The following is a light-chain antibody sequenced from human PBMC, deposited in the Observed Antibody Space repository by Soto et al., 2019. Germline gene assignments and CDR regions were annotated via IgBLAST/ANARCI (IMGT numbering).Light chain of an antibody. CDR3: QKYNSASST. V-gene: IGKV1-27*01. J-gene: IGKJ3*01. Sequence: DIQMTQSPSSLSASVGDRVTITCRASQGIANYLAWYQQKPGKVPKLLIYGASTLQSGVPSRFSGSGSGTDFTLTISSLQPEDAATYYCQKYNSASSTFGPGTKVDIK. CDR1: QGIANY. CDR2: GAS.